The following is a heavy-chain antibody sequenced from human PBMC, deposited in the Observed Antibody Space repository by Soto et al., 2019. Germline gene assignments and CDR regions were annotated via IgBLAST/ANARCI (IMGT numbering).Heavy chain of an antibody. CDR3: ARVRQQLVLEYYYYYMDV. CDR1: GYTFTSYA. D-gene: IGHD6-13*01. Sequence: QVQLVQSGAEVKKPGASVKVSCKASGYTFTSYAMHWVRQAPGQRLEWMGWINAGNGNTKYSQKFQGRVTITRDTSASTAYMELSSLRSEDTAVYYCARVRQQLVLEYYYYYMDVWGKGTTVTVSS. J-gene: IGHJ6*03. V-gene: IGHV1-3*01. CDR2: INAGNGNT.